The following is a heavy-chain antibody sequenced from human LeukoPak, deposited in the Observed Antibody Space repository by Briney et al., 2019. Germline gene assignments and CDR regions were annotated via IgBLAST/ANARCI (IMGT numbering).Heavy chain of an antibody. Sequence: GASVKVSCKASGGTFSSYAISWVRQAPGQGLEWMGRIIPILGIANYAQKFQGRVTITADKSTSTAYMELSSLRSEDTAVYYCASDQSFNIAVAGSYFDYWGQGTLVTVSS. J-gene: IGHJ4*02. CDR3: ASDQSFNIAVAGSYFDY. CDR2: IIPILGIA. D-gene: IGHD6-19*01. V-gene: IGHV1-69*04. CDR1: GGTFSSYA.